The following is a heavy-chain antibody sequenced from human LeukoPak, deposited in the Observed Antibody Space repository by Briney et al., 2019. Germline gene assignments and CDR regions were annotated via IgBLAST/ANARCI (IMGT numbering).Heavy chain of an antibody. CDR1: GDSVSSNSAA. V-gene: IGHV6-1*01. CDR2: TYYRSKWYN. D-gene: IGHD2-2*01. Sequence: SQTLSLTCAISGDSVSSNSAACNWIRQSPSRGLEWLGSTYYRSKWYNDYAVSVKSRITIHPDTSKNQFSLQLNSVTPEDTAVYYCARAGYCSSTSCPGDYWYFDLWGRGTLVTVSS. J-gene: IGHJ2*01. CDR3: ARAGYCSSTSCPGDYWYFDL.